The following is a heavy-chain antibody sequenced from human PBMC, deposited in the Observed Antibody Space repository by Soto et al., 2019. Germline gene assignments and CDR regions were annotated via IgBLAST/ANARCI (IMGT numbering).Heavy chain of an antibody. V-gene: IGHV1-3*04. CDR1: GYTFTGSV. D-gene: IGHD4-17*01. J-gene: IGHJ4*02. CDR2: INTGNGIT. Sequence: ASVNVSCKASGYTFTGSVMHWVRQAPGQRLEWMGWINTGNGITQYSQRFQGRVTLTSDTSASTADMELSNLRSEDTALYYCACEIDAITVKTLDFWGQGHLVTVSS. CDR3: ACEIDAITVKTLDF.